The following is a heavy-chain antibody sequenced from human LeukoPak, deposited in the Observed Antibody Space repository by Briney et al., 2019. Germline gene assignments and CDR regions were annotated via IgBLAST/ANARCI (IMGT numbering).Heavy chain of an antibody. D-gene: IGHD6-13*01. CDR3: ARYDSSSWYYDCFDY. Sequence: ASVKVSCKASGYTLTRYGISSVRQAPGQGVEWMGGICIYNGNTKYAQKLQGRVTMTTETHTSTDHMWRGGLRSDGTAVYYCARYDSSSWYYDCFDYGGERTLVSVSS. CDR1: GYTLTRYG. CDR2: ICIYNGNT. V-gene: IGHV1-18*01. J-gene: IGHJ4*02.